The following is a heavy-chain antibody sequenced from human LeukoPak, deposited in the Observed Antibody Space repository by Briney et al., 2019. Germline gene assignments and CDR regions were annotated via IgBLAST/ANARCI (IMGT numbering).Heavy chain of an antibody. D-gene: IGHD2-21*02. J-gene: IGHJ3*02. CDR3: ARFCGGDRYFRQDAFDI. CDR2: ISSSGSTI. CDR1: GFTFSSYE. Sequence: GGSLRLSCAASGFTFSSYEMNWVRQAPGKGLEWVSYISSSGSTIYYADSVKGRFTISRDNAKNSLYLQMNSLRAEDTAVYYCARFCGGDRYFRQDAFDIGGQGTMVTVSS. V-gene: IGHV3-48*03.